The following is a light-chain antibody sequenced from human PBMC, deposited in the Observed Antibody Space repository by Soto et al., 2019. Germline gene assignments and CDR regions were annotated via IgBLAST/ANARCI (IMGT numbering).Light chain of an antibody. Sequence: DIVMTQSPDSLAVSLGERATINCKSSQSVFFNSNNKNYLAWDQQKPGQPPKLLIYWASTRESGVPDRFSGSGSGTDFTLTISSLQAEDVAFYYCQQYYNIPPTFGQGTKVEI. CDR2: WAS. CDR1: QSVFFNSNNKNY. CDR3: QQYYNIPPT. V-gene: IGKV4-1*01. J-gene: IGKJ1*01.